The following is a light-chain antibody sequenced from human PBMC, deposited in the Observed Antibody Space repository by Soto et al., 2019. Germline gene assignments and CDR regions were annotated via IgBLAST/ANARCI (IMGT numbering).Light chain of an antibody. CDR2: HNT. CDR1: ELGHKY. Sequence: SYELTQPPSVSVSPGQTASITCSGDELGHKYAYWYQQKPGQSPVLVIYHNTKRPSGLPERFSGSTSGNTATLTISGTQAMDEADYYCQAWDSSTAVFGPGTKLTVL. J-gene: IGLJ1*01. V-gene: IGLV3-1*01. CDR3: QAWDSSTAV.